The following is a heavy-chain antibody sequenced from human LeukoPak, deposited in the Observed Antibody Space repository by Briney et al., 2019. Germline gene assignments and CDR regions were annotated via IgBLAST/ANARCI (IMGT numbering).Heavy chain of an antibody. V-gene: IGHV7-4-1*02. CDR3: ASTHRKGGLGELSLFH. J-gene: IGHJ4*02. Sequence: ASVKVSCKASGYTFINSAMNWVRQAPGQGLEWMGWINTNTGNPTYAQGFTGRFVFSLDTSVSTAYLQISSLKAEDTAMYYCASTHRKGGLGELSLFHWGQGTLVTVSS. CDR1: GYTFINSA. D-gene: IGHD3-16*02. CDR2: INTNTGNP.